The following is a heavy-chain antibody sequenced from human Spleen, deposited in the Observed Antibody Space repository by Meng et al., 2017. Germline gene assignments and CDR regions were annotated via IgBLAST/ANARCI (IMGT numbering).Heavy chain of an antibody. CDR3: ARVPY. V-gene: IGHV3-53*01. CDR2: IYSGGST. J-gene: IGHJ4*02. Sequence: EVQLVEYGGVLIQPGGSLRLACADSGFTVNSNFVGWVRQARGKGLEWVSVIYSGGSTYYADSVKGRFTISRDNSKNTLYLKMNSLRAEDTAVYFCARVPYWGQGTLVTVSS. CDR1: GFTVNSNF.